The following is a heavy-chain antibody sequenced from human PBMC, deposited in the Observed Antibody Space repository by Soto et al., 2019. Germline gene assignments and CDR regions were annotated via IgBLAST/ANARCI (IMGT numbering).Heavy chain of an antibody. D-gene: IGHD3-3*01. CDR2: IYHSGST. J-gene: IGHJ6*02. V-gene: IGHV4-4*02. CDR3: AREYYDFWSGYYSYYYYGMDV. Sequence: QVQLQESGPGLVKPSGTLSLTCAVSGGSISSSNWWSWVRQPPGKGLEWIGEIYHSGSTNYNPSLKSRVTISVDKSKNQFSRKLSSVTAADTAVYYCAREYYDFWSGYYSYYYYGMDVWGQGTTVTVSS. CDR1: GGSISSSNW.